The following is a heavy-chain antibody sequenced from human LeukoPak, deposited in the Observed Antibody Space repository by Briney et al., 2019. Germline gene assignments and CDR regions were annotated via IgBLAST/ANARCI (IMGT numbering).Heavy chain of an antibody. CDR2: INHSGST. V-gene: IGHV4-34*01. CDR1: GGSFSGYY. J-gene: IGHJ6*03. Sequence: SETLSLTCAVYGGSFSGYYWSWIRQPPGKGLEWIGEINHSGSTDYNPSLKSRVTISVDTSKNQFSLKLSSVTAADTAVYYCARYSSGPAAPPPNLHYYYYYMDVWGKGTTVTVSS. CDR3: ARYSSGPAAPPPNLHYYYYYMDV. D-gene: IGHD2-2*01.